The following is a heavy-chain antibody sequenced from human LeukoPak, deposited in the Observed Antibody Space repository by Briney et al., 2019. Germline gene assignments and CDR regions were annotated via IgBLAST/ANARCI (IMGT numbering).Heavy chain of an antibody. Sequence: GGSLRLSCAASGFTFSSYDMHWVRQATGKGLEWVSAIGTAGDTYYPGSVKGRFTISRENAKNSLYLQMNSLRAGDTAVYYCARATYYYDSSGYYQGYYFDSWGQGTLVTVSS. V-gene: IGHV3-13*01. CDR3: ARATYYYDSSGYYQGYYFDS. J-gene: IGHJ4*02. CDR2: IGTAGDT. CDR1: GFTFSSYD. D-gene: IGHD3-22*01.